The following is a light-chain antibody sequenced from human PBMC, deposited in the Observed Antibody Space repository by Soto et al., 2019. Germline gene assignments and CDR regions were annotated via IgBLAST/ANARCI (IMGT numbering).Light chain of an antibody. CDR2: EDS. J-gene: IGLJ2*01. CDR1: SSDVGNYNL. Sequence: QSALTQPASVSGSPGQSITISRIGTSSDVGNYNLVSWYQQHPGKAPKLMIYEDSERPSGVSNRFSGSKSGNTASLTISGLQAEDEADYYCCSYAGPRTVVFGGGTKLTVL. CDR3: CSYAGPRTVV. V-gene: IGLV2-23*01.